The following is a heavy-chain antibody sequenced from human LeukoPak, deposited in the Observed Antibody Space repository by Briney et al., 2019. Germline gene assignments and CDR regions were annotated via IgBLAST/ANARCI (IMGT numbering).Heavy chain of an antibody. V-gene: IGHV1-18*04. D-gene: IGHD7-27*01. CDR3: ASNTYGDKFSMDV. J-gene: IGHJ6*03. CDR1: GFALYKYN. CDR2: ITAFNGNT. Sequence: ASVKVSCEASGFALYKYNIVWVRQAPGQGLEWVGWITAFNGNTNYAQKVQGRVTMTTDTSTSTSYMELRNLRSDDTAVYYCASNTYGDKFSMDVWGKGTTVIISS.